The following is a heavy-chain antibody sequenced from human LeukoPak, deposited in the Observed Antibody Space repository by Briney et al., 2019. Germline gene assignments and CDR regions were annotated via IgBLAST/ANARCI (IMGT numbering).Heavy chain of an antibody. CDR1: GGTFSSYA. V-gene: IGHV1-69*01. CDR2: IIPIFGTA. D-gene: IGHD6-13*01. Sequence: SVKVSCKASGGTFSSYAISWVRQAPGQGLEWMGGIIPIFGTANYAQKFQGRVTITADESTSTAYMELSSLRSEDTAVHYCARALGDSSSWYAFDIWAQGTMVIVSS. CDR3: ARALGDSSSWYAFDI. J-gene: IGHJ3*02.